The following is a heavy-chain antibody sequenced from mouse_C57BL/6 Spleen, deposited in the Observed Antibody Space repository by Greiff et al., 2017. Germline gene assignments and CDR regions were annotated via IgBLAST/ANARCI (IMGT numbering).Heavy chain of an antibody. V-gene: IGHV5-4*01. J-gene: IGHJ2*01. CDR3: ARDRDSSGLYYFDY. CDR1: GFTFSSYA. Sequence: EVQVVESGGGLVKPGGSLTLSCAASGFTFSSYAMSWVRQTPEKRLEWVATISDGGSYTYYPDNVKGRFTISRDNAKNNLYLQMSHLKSEDTAMYYCARDRDSSGLYYFDYWGQGTTLTVSS. D-gene: IGHD3-2*02. CDR2: ISDGGSYT.